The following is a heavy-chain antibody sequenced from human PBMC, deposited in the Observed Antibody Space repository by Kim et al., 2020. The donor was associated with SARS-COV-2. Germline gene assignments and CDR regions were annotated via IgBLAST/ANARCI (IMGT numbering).Heavy chain of an antibody. CDR2: GST. Sequence: GSTNYHPSLKSRVTISVDESKTQFSLKLSSVTAADTAVYYCATGAPYFDYWGQGTLVTVSS. J-gene: IGHJ4*02. V-gene: IGHV4-4*02. CDR3: ATGAPYFDY.